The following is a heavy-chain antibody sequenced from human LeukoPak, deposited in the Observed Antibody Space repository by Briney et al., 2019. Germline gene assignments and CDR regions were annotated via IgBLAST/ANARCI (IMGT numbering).Heavy chain of an antibody. CDR2: IYYSGST. CDR3: ARGSVYSGRYYVFDF. CDR1: DGSISHYY. D-gene: IGHD1-26*01. Sequence: PSETLSLTCTVSDGSISHYYWSWIRQPPGKGLEWIGYIYYSGSTDYNPSLRSRVTISVDTSKNHFSLKLSSVTAADTAVYYCARGSVYSGRYYVFDFWGQGTMVTVSS. V-gene: IGHV4-59*01. J-gene: IGHJ3*01.